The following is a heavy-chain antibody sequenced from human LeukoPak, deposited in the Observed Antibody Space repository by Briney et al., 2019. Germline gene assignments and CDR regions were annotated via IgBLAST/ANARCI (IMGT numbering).Heavy chain of an antibody. CDR2: MSPNSGNT. D-gene: IGHD1-7*01. CDR1: GYTFTSYD. Sequence: ASVKVSCTASGYTFTSYDINWVRQATGQGLEWMGWMSPNSGNTGYAQKFQGRVTMTTDTSTSTAYMELRSLRSEDTAVYYCARGHNWNYRRTYYFDYWGQGALVTVSS. J-gene: IGHJ4*02. V-gene: IGHV1-8*01. CDR3: ARGHNWNYRRTYYFDY.